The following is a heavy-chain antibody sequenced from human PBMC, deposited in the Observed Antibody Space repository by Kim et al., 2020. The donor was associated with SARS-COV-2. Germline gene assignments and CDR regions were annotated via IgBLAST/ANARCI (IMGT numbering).Heavy chain of an antibody. J-gene: IGHJ4*02. CDR2: ISGSGRTI. D-gene: IGHD6-25*01. V-gene: IGHV3-48*03. CDR1: GFTFSSSQ. Sequence: GGSLRLSCAASGFTFSSSQMHWVRQAPGRGLEWISYISGSGRTIYYADSVKGRFTISRDNDKESLYLQMNSLRAEESAVYYCVRGSSAFDHWGQGVLVTV. CDR3: VRGSSAFDH.